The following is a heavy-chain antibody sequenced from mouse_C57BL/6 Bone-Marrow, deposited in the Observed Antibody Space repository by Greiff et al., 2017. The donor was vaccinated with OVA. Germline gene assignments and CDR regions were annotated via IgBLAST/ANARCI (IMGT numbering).Heavy chain of an antibody. D-gene: IGHD4-1*01. V-gene: IGHV5-12*01. CDR1: GFTFSDYY. J-gene: IGHJ1*03. CDR3: ARRCPLWDAYFDV. CDR2: ISNGGGST. Sequence: EVQRVESGGGLVQPGGSLKLSCAASGFTFSDYYMYWVRQTPEKRLEWVAYISNGGGSTYYPDTVKGRFTISRDNAKNTLYLQMSRLKSEDTAMYYCARRCPLWDAYFDVWGTGTTVTVSS.